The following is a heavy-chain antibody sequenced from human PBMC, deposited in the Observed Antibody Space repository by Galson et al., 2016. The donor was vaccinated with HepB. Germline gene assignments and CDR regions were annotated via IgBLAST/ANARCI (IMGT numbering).Heavy chain of an antibody. CDR1: HYTFSSYS. V-gene: IGHV3-33*08. CDR3: ARVGDLGGDYFDY. Sequence: LRLSCAASHYTFSSYSMNWVRQAPGKGLEWMAAIWFDGSNKYYADSVKGRFTISRDNSENTLYLQMDSLRAEDTAVYYCARVGDLGGDYFDYWGRGTLVTVSS. D-gene: IGHD2-21*01. CDR2: IWFDGSNK. J-gene: IGHJ4*02.